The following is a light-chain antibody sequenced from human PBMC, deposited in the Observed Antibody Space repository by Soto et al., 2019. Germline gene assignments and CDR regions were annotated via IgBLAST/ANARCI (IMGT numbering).Light chain of an antibody. Sequence: DIQRTQSPSSLSASVGDRVTITCRASQGIRYALGWYQQKPGTAPKRLIYGASILQNGVPSRFGGSGSGTEFTLTISSLQPEDFATYYCLQYNSPPLTFGQGTKVDIK. J-gene: IGKJ1*01. CDR1: QGIRYA. CDR2: GAS. V-gene: IGKV1-17*01. CDR3: LQYNSPPLT.